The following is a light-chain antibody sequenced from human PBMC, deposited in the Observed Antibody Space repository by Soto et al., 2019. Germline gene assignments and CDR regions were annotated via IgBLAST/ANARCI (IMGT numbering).Light chain of an antibody. CDR1: SSNIGPDSD. J-gene: IGLJ1*01. V-gene: IGLV1-40*01. CDR2: GNI. CDR3: QSYDRSLGFV. Sequence: QPVLTQPPSVSGAPGQRVTLSCIGSSSNIGPDSDVHWYQQLPGAAPKLLIYGNINRPSGVPDRFSGSKSGASAALAITGPQAEDEADYYCQSYDRSLGFVFGTGTKLTVL.